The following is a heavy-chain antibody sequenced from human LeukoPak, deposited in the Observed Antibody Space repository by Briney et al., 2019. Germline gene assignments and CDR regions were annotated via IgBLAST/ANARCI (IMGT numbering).Heavy chain of an antibody. J-gene: IGHJ3*02. CDR3: ARDLRQFCSSTSCDAFDI. D-gene: IGHD2-2*01. CDR1: GYTFTNYG. V-gene: IGHV1-18*04. CDR2: ISTSNDNS. Sequence: ASVKVSCRASGYTFTNYGINWVRQAPGQGLEWMGWISTSNDNSNSAQKLQGRVTMTTDTSTNTAYMELRSLRSDDTAVYYCARDLRQFCSSTSCDAFDIWGQGTVVTVSS.